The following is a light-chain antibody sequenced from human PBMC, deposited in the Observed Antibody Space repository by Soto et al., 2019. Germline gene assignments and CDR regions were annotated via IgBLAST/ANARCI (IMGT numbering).Light chain of an antibody. J-gene: IGLJ1*01. CDR1: SSDVGGYNY. CDR3: SSYAGSNNLV. Sequence: VLTQPPSASGSPGQSVTISCTGTSSDVGGYNYVSWYQQHPGKAPKLMIYEVSKRPSGVPDRFSGSKSGNTASLTVSGLQAEDEADYYCSSYAGSNNLVFGTGTKVTVL. CDR2: EVS. V-gene: IGLV2-8*01.